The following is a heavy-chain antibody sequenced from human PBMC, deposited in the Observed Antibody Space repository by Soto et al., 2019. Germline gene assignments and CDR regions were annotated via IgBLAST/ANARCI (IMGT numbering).Heavy chain of an antibody. CDR2: ISSSGSTI. CDR3: ARTAGAGWRFFDY. Sequence: GGSLRLSCAASGFTFSDYYMSWIRQAPGKGLEWVSYISSSGSTIYYAESVKGRFTISRDNAKNSLYLQMNSLRAEDTAVYYCARTAGAGWRFFDYWGQGTLVTVSS. CDR1: GFTFSDYY. J-gene: IGHJ4*02. V-gene: IGHV3-11*01. D-gene: IGHD2-21*01.